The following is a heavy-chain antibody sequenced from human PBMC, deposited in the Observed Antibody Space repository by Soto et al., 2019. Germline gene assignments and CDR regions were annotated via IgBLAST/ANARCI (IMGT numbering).Heavy chain of an antibody. CDR2: SWYDGTNK. D-gene: IGHD3-9*01. J-gene: IGHJ6*02. CDR1: GFTFSSYG. CDR3: ARGRRYFALGGMDV. Sequence: QVQLVESGGGVVQPGRSLRLSCASSGFTFSSYGMHWVRQAPGKALEWVAVSWYDGTNKYYADSVKGRFTISRDDSKNTLYLQMNSLRPEDTAVYYCARGRRYFALGGMDVWGQGTTVTVSS. V-gene: IGHV3-33*01.